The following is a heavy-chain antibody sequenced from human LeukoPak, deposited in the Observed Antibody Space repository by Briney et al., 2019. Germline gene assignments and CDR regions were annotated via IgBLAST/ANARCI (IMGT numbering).Heavy chain of an antibody. Sequence: PGTPSLTRAVSGGSLCGYYCSSICQRPREGVGWIGGINHSGGTTYKPSPKSVVTISVDTSKNQSSLKLSFVTAADTAVYYCARVMGCSSASCYGPHYYYYYMDVWGKGTTVTVSS. CDR1: GGSLCGYY. J-gene: IGHJ6*03. CDR2: INHSGGT. V-gene: IGHV4-34*01. CDR3: ARVMGCSSASCYGPHYYYYYMDV. D-gene: IGHD2-2*01.